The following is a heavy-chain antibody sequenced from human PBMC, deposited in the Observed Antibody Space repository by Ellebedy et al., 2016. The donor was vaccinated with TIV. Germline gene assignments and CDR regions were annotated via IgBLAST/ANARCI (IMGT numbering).Heavy chain of an antibody. V-gene: IGHV1-2*02. J-gene: IGHJ5*02. CDR1: GYTFTGYY. Sequence: AASVKVSCKASGYTFTGYYIHWVRQAPGHGLEWMGWINPNSGGTNYAQKFQGRVTMTRDTSISTAYMELSRLRSDDTAVYYCASLPHYGDSGPWGQGTLVTVSS. CDR3: ASLPHYGDSGP. CDR2: INPNSGGT. D-gene: IGHD4-17*01.